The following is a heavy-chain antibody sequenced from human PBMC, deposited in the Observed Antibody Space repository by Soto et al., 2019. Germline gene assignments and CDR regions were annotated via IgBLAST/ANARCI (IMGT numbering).Heavy chain of an antibody. V-gene: IGHV3-21*01. J-gene: IGHJ4*02. CDR2: ISSSSSYI. CDR3: ARDHRRDY. CDR1: TFNLKNYA. Sequence: GGSLRLSCVDTTFNLKNYAMNWVRQAPGKGLEWVSSISSSSSYIYYADSVKGRFTISRDNAKNSLYLQMNSLRAEDTAVYYCARDHRRDYWGQGTLVTVSS.